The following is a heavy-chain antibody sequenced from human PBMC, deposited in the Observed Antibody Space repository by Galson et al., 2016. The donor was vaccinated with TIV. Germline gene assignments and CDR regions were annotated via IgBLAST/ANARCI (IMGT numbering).Heavy chain of an antibody. D-gene: IGHD1-26*01. Sequence: SLRLSCAASGFTFSNYGIHWVRQAPGKGLEWVSTMRSDGTNEHYADSVKGRFTISRDNSKDTLYLHMHSLRADDTAVYYCARSPPLGSTIYYFDYWGQGTLVTVSS. CDR2: MRSDGTNE. V-gene: IGHV3-33*01. CDR3: ARSPPLGSTIYYFDY. J-gene: IGHJ4*02. CDR1: GFTFSNYG.